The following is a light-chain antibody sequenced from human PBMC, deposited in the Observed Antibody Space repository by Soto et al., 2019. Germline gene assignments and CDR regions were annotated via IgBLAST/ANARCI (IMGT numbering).Light chain of an antibody. J-gene: IGKJ4*01. CDR2: AAS. V-gene: IGKV1-27*01. CDR3: QKYNSAPLT. CDR1: QGIGPF. Sequence: DIQMTQSPSSLSASLGDRVTITCRASQGIGPFLAWFQQKPGNVPKLLIYAASTLQSGVASRFSRSGSGTDFTLTISSLRPEDVGTYYCQKYNSAPLTFGGGTKVEIK.